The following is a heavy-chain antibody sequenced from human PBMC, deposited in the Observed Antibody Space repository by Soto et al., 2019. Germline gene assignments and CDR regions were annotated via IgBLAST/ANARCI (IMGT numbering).Heavy chain of an antibody. CDR1: GFTVSSNY. CDR3: ATRTVTTGYYYYGMDV. Sequence: GGSLRLSCAASGFTVSSNYMSWVRQAPGKGLEWVSVIYSGGSTYYADSVKGRFTISRDNSKNTLYLQMNSLRAEDTAVYYCATRTVTTGYYYYGMDVWGQGTTVTVSS. D-gene: IGHD4-17*01. V-gene: IGHV3-53*01. J-gene: IGHJ6*02. CDR2: IYSGGST.